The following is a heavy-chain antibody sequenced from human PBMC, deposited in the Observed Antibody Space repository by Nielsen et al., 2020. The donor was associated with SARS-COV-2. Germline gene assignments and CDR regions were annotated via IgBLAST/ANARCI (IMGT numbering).Heavy chain of an antibody. D-gene: IGHD3-22*01. CDR3: ARDKDDSSGYYYYYYYYGMDV. CDR1: GFTFSSYA. CDR2: ISYDGSNK. Sequence: GESLKISCAASGFTFSSYAMHWVRQAPGKGLEWVAVISYDGSNKYYADSVKGRFTISRDNSKNTLYLQMNSLRAEDTAVYYCARDKDDSSGYYYYYYYYGMDVWGQGTTVTVSS. J-gene: IGHJ6*02. V-gene: IGHV3-30-3*01.